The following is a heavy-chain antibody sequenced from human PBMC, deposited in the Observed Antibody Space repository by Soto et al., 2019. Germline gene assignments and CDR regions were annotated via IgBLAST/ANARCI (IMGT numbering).Heavy chain of an antibody. V-gene: IGHV3-30-3*01. J-gene: IGHJ3*02. CDR3: ARDRGDYYDSSGYTYSPHDAFDI. D-gene: IGHD3-22*01. Sequence: PGGSLRLSCAASGFTFSSYAMHWVRQAPGKGLEWVAVISYGGSNKYYADSVKGRFTISRDNSKNTLYLQMNSLRAEDTAVYYCARDRGDYYDSSGYTYSPHDAFDIWGQGTMVTVSS. CDR2: ISYGGSNK. CDR1: GFTFSSYA.